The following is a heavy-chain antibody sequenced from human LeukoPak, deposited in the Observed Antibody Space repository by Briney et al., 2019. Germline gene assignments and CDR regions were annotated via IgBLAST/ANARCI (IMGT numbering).Heavy chain of an antibody. D-gene: IGHD3-10*01. CDR2: ISSSSTYI. CDR1: GFIFTTYS. Sequence: RSGGSLILSCAASGFIFTTYSVNWVRQAPGKGLEWVSSISSSSTYISYADSVEGRFTISRDNAKNSLYLQMNSLRAEDTALYYCARVFSGNYYSGFDYWGQGTLVTVSS. CDR3: ARVFSGNYYSGFDY. J-gene: IGHJ4*02. V-gene: IGHV3-21*01.